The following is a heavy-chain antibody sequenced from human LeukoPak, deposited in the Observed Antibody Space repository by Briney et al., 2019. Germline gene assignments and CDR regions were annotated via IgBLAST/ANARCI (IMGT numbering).Heavy chain of an antibody. Sequence: GGSLRLSCAASGFTFSSYSMNWVRQAPGKGLEWVSSISSSSSYIYYADSVKGRFTISRDNSKNTLYLQMNSLRAEDTAVYYCARETMARDYWGQGTLVTVSS. CDR2: ISSSSSYI. D-gene: IGHD3-10*01. V-gene: IGHV3-21*04. J-gene: IGHJ4*02. CDR3: ARETMARDY. CDR1: GFTFSSYS.